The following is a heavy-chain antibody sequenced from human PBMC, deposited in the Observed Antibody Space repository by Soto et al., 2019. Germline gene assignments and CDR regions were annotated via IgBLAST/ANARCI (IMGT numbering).Heavy chain of an antibody. D-gene: IGHD2-21*02. J-gene: IGHJ6*02. CDR2: IIPIFGTA. Sequence: ASVKVSCKASGGTFSSYAISWVRQAPGQGLEWMGGIIPIFGTANYAQKFQGRVTITADESTSTAYMELSSLRSEDTAVYYCALPDSGGDCPPTCSDYYYGMDVWGQGTTVTVSS. CDR3: ALPDSGGDCPPTCSDYYYGMDV. CDR1: GGTFSSYA. V-gene: IGHV1-69*13.